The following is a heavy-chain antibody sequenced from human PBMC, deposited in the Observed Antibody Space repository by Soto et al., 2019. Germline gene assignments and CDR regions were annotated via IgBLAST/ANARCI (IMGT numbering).Heavy chain of an antibody. J-gene: IGHJ4*02. Sequence: SETLSLTCTVSGGSISSYYWSWIRQPPGKGLEWIGYIYYSGSTNYNPSLESRVTISVDRSNNQFSLKLRSVTAADAAVYYCARVRTVFDYWGQGILVTVSS. CDR3: ARVRTVFDY. D-gene: IGHD1-1*01. CDR2: IYYSGST. V-gene: IGHV4-59*12. CDR1: GGSISSYY.